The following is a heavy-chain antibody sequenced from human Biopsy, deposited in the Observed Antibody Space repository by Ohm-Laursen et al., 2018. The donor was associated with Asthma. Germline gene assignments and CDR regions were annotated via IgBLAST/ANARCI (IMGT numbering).Heavy chain of an antibody. CDR1: GFVFSQCG. CDR2: VSSDGHNK. J-gene: IGHJ3*02. D-gene: IGHD3-22*01. Sequence: SLRLSCAALGFVFSQCGTHWVRQSPGKGLEWVALVSSDGHNKYYEDSVKGRFTISRDNSRSRLYLQINRLTVEDSAVYFCARQSGQDYGDSSGFDIWGQGTKVAVSS. CDR3: ARQSGQDYGDSSGFDI. V-gene: IGHV3-30*03.